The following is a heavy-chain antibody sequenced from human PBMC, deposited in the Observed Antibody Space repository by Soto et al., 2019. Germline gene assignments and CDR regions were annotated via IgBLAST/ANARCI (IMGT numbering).Heavy chain of an antibody. J-gene: IGHJ6*02. CDR2: IYYSGST. Sequence: SETLSLTCTVSGGSISIGGYYWSWIRHHPGKGLEWIGYIYYSGSTYYNPSLKSRVTISVDTSKNQFSLKLSSVTAADTAVYYCARDRAAAGGYYYYGMDVWGQGTTVT. V-gene: IGHV4-31*03. CDR1: GGSISIGGYY. D-gene: IGHD6-13*01. CDR3: ARDRAAAGGYYYYGMDV.